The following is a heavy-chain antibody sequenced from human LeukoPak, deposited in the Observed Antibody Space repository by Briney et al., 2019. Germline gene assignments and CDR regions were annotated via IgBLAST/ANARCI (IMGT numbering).Heavy chain of an antibody. J-gene: IGHJ4*02. V-gene: IGHV3-30*01. CDR3: AREDIVVVPADATPFDY. D-gene: IGHD2-2*01. Sequence: GGSLRLSCAASGFTFSSYAMHWVRQAPGKGLGWVAVISYDGSNKYYADSVKGRFTISRDNSKNTLYLQMNSLRAEDTAVYYCAREDIVVVPADATPFDYWGQGTLVTVSS. CDR1: GFTFSSYA. CDR2: ISYDGSNK.